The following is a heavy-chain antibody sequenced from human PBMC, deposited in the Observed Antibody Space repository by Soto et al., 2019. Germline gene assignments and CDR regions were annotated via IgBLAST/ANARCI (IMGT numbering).Heavy chain of an antibody. CDR2: SKNRGQGFTI. Sequence: HLVASGGGLVQPGGSLRLSCAASGFTFNDHYMDWASQAPGKGLGWVARSKNRGQGFTIEYAASLKGRFTISRDDSANSLYLQMNSLETDDTAVYYCTVWIEGACYWGRGILVTVSS. CDR1: GFTFNDHY. J-gene: IGHJ4*02. D-gene: IGHD3-16*01. V-gene: IGHV3-72*01. CDR3: TVWIEGACY.